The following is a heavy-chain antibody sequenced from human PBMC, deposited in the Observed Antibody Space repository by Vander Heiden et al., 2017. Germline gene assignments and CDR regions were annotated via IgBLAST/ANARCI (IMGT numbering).Heavy chain of an antibody. D-gene: IGHD2-15*01. Sequence: QLIQSGAAVQQPGSSMKVSCKTSGGPFSTSTLSCVRQAAGQGREWRGGIIPIVGAANYAQKFEGRVTITADEATSTAYMELTSRRSEDTALYYCARGAGCSGGSCDSTGHGYFDLWGRGTLVTVS. V-gene: IGHV1-69*01. J-gene: IGHJ2*01. CDR3: ARGAGCSGGSCDSTGHGYFDL. CDR1: GGPFSTST. CDR2: IIPIVGAA.